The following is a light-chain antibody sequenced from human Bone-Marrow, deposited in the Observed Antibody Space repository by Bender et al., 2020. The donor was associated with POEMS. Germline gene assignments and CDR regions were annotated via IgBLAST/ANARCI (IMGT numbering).Light chain of an antibody. CDR1: SSDVGSYHL. CDR2: EVT. CDR3: CSYRANSPWV. Sequence: QSALTQPASVSGSLGQSITISCTGTSSDVGSYHLVSWYQQHPGNAPKLLISEVTKRPSGVSDRFSGSKSGITASLTISGLQADDEADYYCCSYRANSPWVFGGGTKLAVL. J-gene: IGLJ2*01. V-gene: IGLV2-23*02.